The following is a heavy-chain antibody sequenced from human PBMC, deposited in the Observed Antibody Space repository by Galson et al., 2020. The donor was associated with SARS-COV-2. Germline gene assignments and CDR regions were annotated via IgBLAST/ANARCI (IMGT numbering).Heavy chain of an antibody. CDR1: GFTFGRYA. D-gene: IGHD4-17*01. Sequence: GGSLRLSCAPSGFTFGRYAMSWVRQAPGKGLEWVSSVTAAGGGTYHADSVKGRFTISRDNSKNTLYLQMNSLRVEDTALYYCAKDQGNDYGDQLDYCGQGTRVSVAS. V-gene: IGHV3-23*01. J-gene: IGHJ4*02. CDR2: VTAAGGGT. CDR3: AKDQGNDYGDQLDY.